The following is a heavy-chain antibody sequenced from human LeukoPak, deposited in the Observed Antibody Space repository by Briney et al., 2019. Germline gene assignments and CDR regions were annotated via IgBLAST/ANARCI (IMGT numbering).Heavy chain of an antibody. CDR3: TAGPIYGDYEKADY. V-gene: IGHV3-15*07. CDR1: GFTFSNAW. Sequence: GGSLRLSCAASGFTFSNAWMNWVRQAPGKGLEWVGRIKSKTDGGTTDYAAPMKGRFTISRDDSKNTLYLQMNSLKTEDTAVYYCTAGPIYGDYEKADYWGQGTLVTVSS. D-gene: IGHD4-17*01. CDR2: IKSKTDGGTT. J-gene: IGHJ4*02.